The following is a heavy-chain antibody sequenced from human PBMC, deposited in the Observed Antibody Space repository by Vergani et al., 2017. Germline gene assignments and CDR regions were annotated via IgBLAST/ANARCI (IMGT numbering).Heavy chain of an antibody. D-gene: IGHD4-17*01. CDR3: ARVGLNYGDYDGRDY. CDR1: GYTFTGYY. V-gene: IGHV1-8*02. Sequence: QVQLVQSGAEVKKPGASVKVSCKASGYTFTGYYMHWVRQAPGQGLEWMGWMNPNSGNTGYAQKFQGRVTMTRNTSISTAYMELSSLRSEDTAVYYCARVGLNYGDYDGRDYWGQGTLVTVSS. J-gene: IGHJ4*02. CDR2: MNPNSGNT.